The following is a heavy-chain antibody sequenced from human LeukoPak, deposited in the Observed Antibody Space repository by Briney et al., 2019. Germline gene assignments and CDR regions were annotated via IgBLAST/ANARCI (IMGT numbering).Heavy chain of an antibody. V-gene: IGHV3-74*01. Sequence: GGSLRLSCAASGFTFSSYWMHWVRQAPGKGPVWVSRINSDGSSTSYADSVKGRFTISRDNAKNTLYLQMNSLRAEDTAVYYCVSSYCSGGSCYSASGYWGQGTLVTVS. CDR3: VSSYCSGGSCYSASGY. D-gene: IGHD2-15*01. J-gene: IGHJ4*02. CDR1: GFTFSSYW. CDR2: INSDGSST.